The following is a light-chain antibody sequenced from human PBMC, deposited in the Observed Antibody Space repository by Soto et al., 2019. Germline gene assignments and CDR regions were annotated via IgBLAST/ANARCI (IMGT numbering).Light chain of an antibody. CDR2: DAS. CDR3: QQYDNLPPT. CDR1: QDISNY. Sequence: IMMTKSPSSLYASVGDRVTITCQASQDISNYLNWYQQKPGKAPKLLIYDASNLETGVPSRFSGSGSGTDFTFTISSLQPEDIATYYFQQYDNLPPTFGGGTKVDI. V-gene: IGKV1-33*01. J-gene: IGKJ4*01.